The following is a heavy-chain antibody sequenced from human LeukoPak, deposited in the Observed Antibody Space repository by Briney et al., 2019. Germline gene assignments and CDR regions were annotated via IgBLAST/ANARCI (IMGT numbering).Heavy chain of an antibody. V-gene: IGHV4-4*02. D-gene: IGHD3-22*01. Sequence: PSETLSLTCAVSGGSISSSNWWRWVRQPPGKGLEWIGEIYHSGSTNYNPSLKSRVTISVDKSKNQFSLKLSSVTAADTAVYYCATANYYYDSSGYYNNWFDPWGQGTLVTVSS. CDR3: ATANYYYDSSGYYNNWFDP. CDR1: GGSISSSNW. J-gene: IGHJ5*02. CDR2: IYHSGST.